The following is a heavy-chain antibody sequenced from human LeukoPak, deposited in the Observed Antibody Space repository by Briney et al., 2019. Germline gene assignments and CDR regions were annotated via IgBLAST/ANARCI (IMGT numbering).Heavy chain of an antibody. CDR1: GFTFYSYP. V-gene: IGHV3-23*01. CDR3: AAWDYGDYVP. Sequence: GGSLRLSCAASGFTFYSYPMNWVRQAPGKGLEWVSAISGSGGSTYYADSVKGRFTISRDNSKNTLYLQMNSLRAEDTAVYYCAAWDYGDYVPWGQGTLVTVSS. J-gene: IGHJ4*02. D-gene: IGHD4-17*01. CDR2: ISGSGGST.